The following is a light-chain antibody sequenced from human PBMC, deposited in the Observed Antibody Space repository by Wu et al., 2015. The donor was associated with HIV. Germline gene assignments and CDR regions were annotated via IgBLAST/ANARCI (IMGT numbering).Light chain of an antibody. CDR1: QSISSF. V-gene: IGKV1-39*01. Sequence: DIQMTQSPSSLSASVGDRVTITCRASQSISSFLHWYQQKPGAAPKLLIYASSSLQGGVPSRFSGSGSGTEFTLTISSLQPEDFATYYCQQTYNTPKTFGQGTTVEIK. CDR2: ASS. CDR3: QQTYNTPKT. J-gene: IGKJ1*01.